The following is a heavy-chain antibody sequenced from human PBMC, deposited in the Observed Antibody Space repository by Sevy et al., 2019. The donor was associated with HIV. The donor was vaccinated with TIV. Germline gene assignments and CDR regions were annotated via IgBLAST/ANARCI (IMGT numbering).Heavy chain of an antibody. CDR3: AGGYLPYYDFWSGYYTGFRYYGMDV. Sequence: ASVKVSCKASGYTFTSYDINWVRQATGQGLEWMGWMNPNSGNTGYAQKFQGRVTITRNTSISTAYMELSSLRSEDTAVYYCAGGYLPYYDFWSGYYTGFRYYGMDVWGQGTTVTVSS. J-gene: IGHJ6*02. V-gene: IGHV1-8*03. CDR2: MNPNSGNT. D-gene: IGHD3-3*01. CDR1: GYTFTSYD.